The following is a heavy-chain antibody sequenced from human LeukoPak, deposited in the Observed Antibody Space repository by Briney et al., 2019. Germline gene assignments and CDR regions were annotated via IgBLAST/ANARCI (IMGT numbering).Heavy chain of an antibody. J-gene: IGHJ4*02. V-gene: IGHV3-72*01. CDR3: ARGTVLVGATRFFEC. Sequence: GGSLRLSCAASGFTFSDHYMDWVRQAPGKGLEWVGRARDRAHSYTTEYAASVKGRFTVSRDDSKNSLYLQMNSLKTEDTAVYYCARGTVLVGATRFFECWGQGTLVTVSS. CDR1: GFTFSDHY. D-gene: IGHD1-26*01. CDR2: ARDRAHSYTT.